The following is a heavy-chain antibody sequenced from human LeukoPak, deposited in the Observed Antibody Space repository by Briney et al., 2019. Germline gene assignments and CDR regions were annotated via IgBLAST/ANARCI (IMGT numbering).Heavy chain of an antibody. CDR1: GFTFNNYG. Sequence: GGSLRLSCAASGFTFNNYGMHWVRQAPGKGLEWVAVISYDGRNKHYPDSVKGRFTISRDISKNTLYLQMNSLRAEDTAVYYCARDVDSSGWFPYYYYYGMDVWGQGTTVTVSS. CDR3: ARDVDSSGWFPYYYYYGMDV. D-gene: IGHD6-19*01. V-gene: IGHV3-30*03. CDR2: ISYDGRNK. J-gene: IGHJ6*02.